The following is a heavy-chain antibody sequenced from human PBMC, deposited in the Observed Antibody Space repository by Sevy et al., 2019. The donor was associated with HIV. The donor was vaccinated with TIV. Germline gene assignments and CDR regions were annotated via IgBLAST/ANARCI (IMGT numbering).Heavy chain of an antibody. CDR1: GFIFNDYA. Sequence: GGSLRLSCAASGFIFNDYAMHWVRQAPGKGLEWVAVISDDGNNKYYTDSVEGRFTISRDNSKDTLYLQMNSLVAVDTAIYYCAREGAPYRNIRYCSGDNCYYNWFDPWGQGTLVTVSS. CDR2: ISDDGNNK. J-gene: IGHJ5*02. CDR3: AREGAPYRNIRYCSGDNCYYNWFDP. V-gene: IGHV3-30*10. D-gene: IGHD2-15*01.